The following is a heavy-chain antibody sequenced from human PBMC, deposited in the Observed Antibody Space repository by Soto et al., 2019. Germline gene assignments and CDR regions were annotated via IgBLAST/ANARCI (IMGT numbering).Heavy chain of an antibody. J-gene: IGHJ6*02. CDR2: ISYDGSNT. CDR3: AKDALVATSPRRYFYYGMDV. Sequence: SLRLSCAASGFTFSSFGMHWVRQAPYKGLEWVALISYDGSNTDYADSVKGRFTISRDNSKNTLYLQMNSLRAEDTAVYYCAKDALVATSPRRYFYYGMDVWGQGTTVTVSS. CDR1: GFTFSSFG. V-gene: IGHV3-30*18. D-gene: IGHD5-12*01.